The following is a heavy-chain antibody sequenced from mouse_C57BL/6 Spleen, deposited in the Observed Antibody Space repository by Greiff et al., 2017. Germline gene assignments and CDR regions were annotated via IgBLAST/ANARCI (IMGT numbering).Heavy chain of an antibody. CDR2: INPGSGGT. CDR1: GYAFTNYL. Sequence: VKLMESGAELVRPGTSVKVSCKASGYAFTNYLIEWVKQRPGQGLEWIGVINPGSGGTNYNEKFKGKATLTADKSSSTAYMQLSSLTSEDSAVYFCARGLLRLRYFDVWGTGTTVTVSS. V-gene: IGHV1-54*01. J-gene: IGHJ1*03. CDR3: ARGLLRLRYFDV. D-gene: IGHD2-3*01.